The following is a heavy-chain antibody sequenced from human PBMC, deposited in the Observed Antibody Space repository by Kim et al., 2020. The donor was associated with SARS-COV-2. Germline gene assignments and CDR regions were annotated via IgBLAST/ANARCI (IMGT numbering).Heavy chain of an antibody. J-gene: IGHJ4*02. CDR3: ARGQVGATKFGGRRFKPFDY. CDR1: GGSFSGYY. D-gene: IGHD1-26*01. V-gene: IGHV4-34*01. Sequence: SETLSLTCAVYGGSFSGYYWSWIRQPPGKGLEWIGEINHSGSTNYNPSLKSRVTISVDTSKNQFSLKLSSVTAADTAVYYCARGQVGATKFGGRRFKPFDYWGQGTLVTVSS. CDR2: INHSGST.